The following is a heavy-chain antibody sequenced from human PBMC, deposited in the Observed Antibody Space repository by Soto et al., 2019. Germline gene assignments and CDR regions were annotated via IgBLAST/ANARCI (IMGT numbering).Heavy chain of an antibody. Sequence: QVQLVESGGGVVQPGTSLRLSCAASGFTFSRHGMHWVRQTPGKGLEWLAVILNDASGHWYADSVKGRFTISRDNFENTVYLQMNGLRFEDTGMYYCARDDGYPDNGFDYWGQGTLVTVSS. J-gene: IGHJ4*02. V-gene: IGHV3-33*01. CDR1: GFTFSRHG. CDR3: ARDDGYPDNGFDY. CDR2: ILNDASGH. D-gene: IGHD5-12*01.